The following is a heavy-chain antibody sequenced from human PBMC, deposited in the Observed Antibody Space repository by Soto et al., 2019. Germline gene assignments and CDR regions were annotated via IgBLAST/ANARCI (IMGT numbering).Heavy chain of an antibody. CDR1: GFTFSTYG. Sequence: QVQLVESGGGVVQPGGCLRLSCSASGFTFSTYGMHLVRQAPGKGLEWVTVIWSNGINQYYADSVKGRFTVSRDNSKNTLYMQMNSLRVEDTAVYYCVKERGPFDAFDVWGQGSMVTVSS. D-gene: IGHD3-16*01. V-gene: IGHV3-33*06. CDR3: VKERGPFDAFDV. J-gene: IGHJ3*01. CDR2: IWSNGINQ.